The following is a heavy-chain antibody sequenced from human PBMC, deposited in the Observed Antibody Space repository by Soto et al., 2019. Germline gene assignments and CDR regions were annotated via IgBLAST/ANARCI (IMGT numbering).Heavy chain of an antibody. CDR1: GFTFRSYW. J-gene: IGHJ6*02. D-gene: IGHD3-3*01. V-gene: IGHV3-7*01. CDR3: ARDRYSYYDFWSGSLPYYYYGMDV. CDR2: IKQDGSEK. Sequence: GGSLRLSCVGSGFTFRSYWLSWVRQAPGKGLEWVANIKQDGSEKYYVDSVKGRFTISRDNAKNSLYLQMNSLRAEDTAVYYCARDRYSYYDFWSGSLPYYYYGMDVWGQGTTVTVSS.